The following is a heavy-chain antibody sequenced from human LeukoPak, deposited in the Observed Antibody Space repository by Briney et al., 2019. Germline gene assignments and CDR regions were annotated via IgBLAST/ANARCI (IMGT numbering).Heavy chain of an antibody. CDR3: AKDAKGYIVVVVAVSYGMDV. Sequence: PGGSLRLSRAASGFTFSSYGMHWVRQAPGKGLEWVAFIRYDGSNKYYADSVKGRFTISRDNSKNTLYLQMNSLRAEDTAVYYCAKDAKGYIVVVVAVSYGMDVWGQGTTVTVSS. D-gene: IGHD2-15*01. CDR1: GFTFSSYG. J-gene: IGHJ6*02. CDR2: IRYDGSNK. V-gene: IGHV3-30*02.